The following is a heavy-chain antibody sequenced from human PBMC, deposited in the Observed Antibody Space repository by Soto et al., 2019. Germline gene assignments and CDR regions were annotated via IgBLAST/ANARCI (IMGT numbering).Heavy chain of an antibody. Sequence: GASVKVSCKASGGTFSSYAISWVRQAPGQGLEWMGGIIPIFGTANYAQKFQGRVTITADESTSTAYMELSSLRSEDTAMYYCARHKKDTAMGPNDAFDIWGQGTTVTVSS. D-gene: IGHD5-18*01. CDR2: IIPIFGTA. V-gene: IGHV1-69*13. CDR3: ARHKKDTAMGPNDAFDI. J-gene: IGHJ3*02. CDR1: GGTFSSYA.